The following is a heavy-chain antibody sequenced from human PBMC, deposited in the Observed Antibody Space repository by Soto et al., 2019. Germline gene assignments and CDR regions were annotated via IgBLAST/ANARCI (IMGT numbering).Heavy chain of an antibody. Sequence: SETLSLTCTVSGASLNRDDYYWTWIRQPPGTGLAWIGNTQYSGSTTYNPSLRSRVTLSMDTSHNQFTLQSSSVTAGDSATYYCVGGVAARVARVIMDLWGPGTKVTVS. CDR2: TQYSGST. J-gene: IGHJ6*02. D-gene: IGHD6-6*01. CDR1: GASLNRDDYY. V-gene: IGHV4-30-4*01. CDR3: VGGVAARVARVIMDL.